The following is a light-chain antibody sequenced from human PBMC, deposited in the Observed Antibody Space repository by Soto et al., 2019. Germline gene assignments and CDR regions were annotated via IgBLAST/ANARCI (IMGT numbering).Light chain of an antibody. Sequence: DIQMTQSPSTLSASVGDRVTITCRASQGISSWLAWYQQKPGKAPKLLIYDASSLESGVPSRFSGSGSGTEFTLSIGSLQPDDFAAYYCQQYNSHSQTFGQGTKVENK. CDR3: QQYNSHSQT. V-gene: IGKV1-5*01. J-gene: IGKJ1*01. CDR2: DAS. CDR1: QGISSW.